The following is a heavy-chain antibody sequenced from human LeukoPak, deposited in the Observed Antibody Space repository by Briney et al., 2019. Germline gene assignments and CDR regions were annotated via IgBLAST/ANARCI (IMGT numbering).Heavy chain of an antibody. D-gene: IGHD6-19*01. V-gene: IGHV3-49*04. CDR3: SRSITGNGWKYYFDY. CDR1: GFSFDDYA. Sequence: PGGSLRLSCTASGFSFDDYAMTWVRQAPGGGLEWVGLIRGKAYGGTTEYAASVQGRFTISRDDSKRIAYLQMNSLKSEDTAMYYCSRSITGNGWKYYFDYRGPGTRLTVSS. CDR2: IRGKAYGGTT. J-gene: IGHJ4*02.